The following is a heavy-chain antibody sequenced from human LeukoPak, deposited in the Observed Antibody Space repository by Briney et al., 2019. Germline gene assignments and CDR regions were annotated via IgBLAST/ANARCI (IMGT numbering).Heavy chain of an antibody. Sequence: SETLSLTCTVSGGSISSSSYYWGWIRQPPGKGLEWIGSIYYSGSTYYNPSLKSRVTISVDTSKNQFSLKLSSVTAADTAVYYCATRGYSYGSMYYYYYYMDVWGKGTTVTISS. V-gene: IGHV4-39*01. D-gene: IGHD5-18*01. CDR2: IYYSGST. J-gene: IGHJ6*03. CDR3: ATRGYSYGSMYYYYYYMDV. CDR1: GGSISSSSYY.